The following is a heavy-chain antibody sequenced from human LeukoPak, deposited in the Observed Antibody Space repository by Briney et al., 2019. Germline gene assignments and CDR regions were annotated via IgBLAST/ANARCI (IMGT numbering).Heavy chain of an antibody. D-gene: IGHD6-19*01. J-gene: IGHJ4*02. V-gene: IGHV3-7*01. CDR2: IKQDGSEK. CDR1: GFTFSSYW. Sequence: GGSLRLSCAASGFTFSSYWMSWVRQAPGKGLEWVANIKQDGSEKYYVDSVKGRFTISRDNAKNSLYLQMNSLRAEDTAVYYCAREPPLYSRGWYIDYWGQGTLVTVSS. CDR3: AREPPLYSRGWYIDY.